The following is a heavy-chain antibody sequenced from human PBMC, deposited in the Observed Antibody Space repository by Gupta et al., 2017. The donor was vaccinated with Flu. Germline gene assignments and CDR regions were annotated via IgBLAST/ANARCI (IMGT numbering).Heavy chain of an antibody. Sequence: GPIGSNYWSWIRQPAGKGLEWIGRIYTNETTNYNRYLKSRVTMSVDKSKNQFSLKLTSVTAADTAIYYCARVYIKKGWFDPWGQGTLVTVSS. J-gene: IGHJ5*02. V-gene: IGHV4-4*07. D-gene: IGHD1-20*01. CDR3: ARVYIKKGWFDP. CDR1: GPIGSNY. CDR2: IYTNETT.